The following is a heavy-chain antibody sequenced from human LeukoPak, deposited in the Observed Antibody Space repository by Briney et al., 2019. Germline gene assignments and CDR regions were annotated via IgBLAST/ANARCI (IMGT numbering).Heavy chain of an antibody. Sequence: PSETLSLTCTVSGGSISSSSYYWGWIRQPPGKGLEWIGSIYYSGSTYYNPSLKSRVTISVDTSKNQFSLKPSSVTAADTAVYYCARHLRSAAAVYGMDVWGQGTTVTVSS. CDR2: IYYSGST. CDR1: GGSISSSSYY. CDR3: ARHLRSAAAVYGMDV. D-gene: IGHD2-2*01. J-gene: IGHJ6*02. V-gene: IGHV4-39*01.